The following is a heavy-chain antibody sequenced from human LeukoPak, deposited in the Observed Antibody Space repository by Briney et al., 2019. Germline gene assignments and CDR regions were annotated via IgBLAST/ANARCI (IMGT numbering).Heavy chain of an antibody. J-gene: IGHJ4*02. D-gene: IGHD2/OR15-2a*01. Sequence: KPSETLSHTCSVSGYSFTSGHYWGWIGQPPGKGLEWIANIYHTGSAHYNPSLKSRVTISVDTSKNQFSLKLSSVTAADTAVYYCARDCTSFTCILRGFDYWGQGALVTVSS. V-gene: IGHV4-38-2*02. CDR2: IYHTGSA. CDR1: GYSFTSGHY. CDR3: ARDCTSFTCILRGFDY.